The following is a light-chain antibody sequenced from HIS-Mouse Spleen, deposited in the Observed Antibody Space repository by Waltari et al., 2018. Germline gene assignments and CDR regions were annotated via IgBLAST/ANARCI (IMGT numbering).Light chain of an antibody. Sequence: SYELTQPPSVSVSPGQTASITCSGDKLGDKYARWYQQKPGQSPVLVIYQDSKRPAGIPWRFSGSNAGNTATRVVGGTQAMDEGEYYCQAWDSSTVVFGGGTKLTVL. CDR3: QAWDSSTVV. CDR2: QDS. CDR1: KLGDKY. V-gene: IGLV3-1*01. J-gene: IGLJ2*01.